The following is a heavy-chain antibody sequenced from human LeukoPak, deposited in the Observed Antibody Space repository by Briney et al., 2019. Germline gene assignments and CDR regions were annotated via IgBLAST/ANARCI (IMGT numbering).Heavy chain of an antibody. Sequence: GSLRLSCVASGITFINYAVSWVRQAPEKGLDWGSVISGSAHKIRYADSVKGRFTIPRDNSENIVYLQMNNLRVEDTAVYYCAGRPTGYSSGYIHWGQGTLVTVSS. CDR2: ISGSAHKI. V-gene: IGHV3-23*01. D-gene: IGHD5-18*01. J-gene: IGHJ4*02. CDR3: AGRPTGYSSGYIH. CDR1: GITFINYA.